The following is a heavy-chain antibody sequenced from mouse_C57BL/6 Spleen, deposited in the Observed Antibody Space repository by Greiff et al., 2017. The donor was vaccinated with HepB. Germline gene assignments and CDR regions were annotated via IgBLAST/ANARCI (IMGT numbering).Heavy chain of an antibody. Sequence: QVQLQQSGAELVRPGASVKLSCKASGYTFTDYYINWVKQRPGQGLEWIARIYPGSGNTYYNEKFKGKAKLTAEKSSSTAYMQLSSLTSEDSAVYFCARRDYGSSYYFDYWGQGTTLTVSS. V-gene: IGHV1-76*01. CDR3: ARRDYGSSYYFDY. J-gene: IGHJ2*01. D-gene: IGHD1-1*01. CDR1: GYTFTDYY. CDR2: IYPGSGNT.